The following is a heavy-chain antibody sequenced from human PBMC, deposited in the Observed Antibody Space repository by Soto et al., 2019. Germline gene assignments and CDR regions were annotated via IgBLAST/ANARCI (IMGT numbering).Heavy chain of an antibody. CDR3: XRDHXXVXXXIHYFXY. V-gene: IGHV1-18*01. J-gene: IGHJ4*02. Sequence: QVQLVQSGPEVKKPGASVNVSCKSSGYTFSSYGITWVRQVPGQGLEWVGWISPYNGDTSYAKKFQDRVTMTTDTSTATTYMELRSLRXXDTAXXYCXRDHXXVXXXIHYFXYWGQGSLVTVSS. CDR1: GYTFSSYG. CDR2: ISPYNGDT.